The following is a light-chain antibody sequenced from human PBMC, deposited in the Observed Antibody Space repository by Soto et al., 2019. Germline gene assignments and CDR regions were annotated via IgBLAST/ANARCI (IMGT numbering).Light chain of an antibody. CDR3: SSFTSDRIYV. J-gene: IGLJ1*01. V-gene: IGLV2-14*03. CDR2: GVT. Sequence: QSALTQPTSVSGSPGQSITISCLGNPNDICTYDYVSWYQQHPGRAPRLLTDGVTTRPSGISDRFSASKAGLTASLTISGLQPEDEADYYCSSFTSDRIYVFGPGTKVTVL. CDR1: PNDICTYDY.